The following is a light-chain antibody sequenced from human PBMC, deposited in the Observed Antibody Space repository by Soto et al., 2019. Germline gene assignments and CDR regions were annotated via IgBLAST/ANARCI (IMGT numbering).Light chain of an antibody. V-gene: IGKV1-5*03. CDR2: KAS. J-gene: IGKJ1*01. Sequence: DIQMTQSPSTLSGSVGDRVTITCRASQTISSWLAWYQQKPGKAPKLLIYKASSLESGVPSRFSASGSGTEFTLTISSLQPDDFATYYCQKCYSYYAWTFGQGTKVDIK. CDR3: QKCYSYYAWT. CDR1: QTISSW.